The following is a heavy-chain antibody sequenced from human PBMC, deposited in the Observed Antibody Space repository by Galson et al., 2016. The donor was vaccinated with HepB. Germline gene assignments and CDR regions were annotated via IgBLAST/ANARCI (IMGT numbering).Heavy chain of an antibody. Sequence: SVKVSCKASGGIFSNFAISWVRQAPGQGLEWMGGIIPVFRTANYAQTFQGRVTITADDSTSTAYMELRSLTSEDTAVYYCAKFSGWYEEKYFFDYWAQGTLVTVSS. CDR1: GGIFSNFA. D-gene: IGHD6-19*01. CDR3: AKFSGWYEEKYFFDY. CDR2: IIPVFRTA. J-gene: IGHJ4*02. V-gene: IGHV1-69*13.